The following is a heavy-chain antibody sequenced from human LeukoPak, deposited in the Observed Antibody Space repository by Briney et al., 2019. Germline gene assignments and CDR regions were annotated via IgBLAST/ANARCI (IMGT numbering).Heavy chain of an antibody. CDR1: GFAFSIYR. CDR3: ANGHDY. J-gene: IGHJ4*02. CDR2: IHLSGTPT. V-gene: IGHV3-48*04. Sequence: GGSLRLSCEASGFAFSIYRMNWVRQAPGKGLEWVSYIHLSGTPTHYADPVKGRFTISRDNAKNSLYLQMNSLRAEDTALYYCANGHDYWGQGTLVTVSS.